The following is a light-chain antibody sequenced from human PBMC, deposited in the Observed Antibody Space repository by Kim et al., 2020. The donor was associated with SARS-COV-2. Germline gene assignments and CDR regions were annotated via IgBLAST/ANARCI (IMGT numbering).Light chain of an antibody. J-gene: IGLJ2*01. Sequence: SYELTQPPSVSVAPGKTARITCGGDNIGSKSVHWYQQKPGQAPVLVIYYDSDWPSGIPERFSGFNSGNTATLTISRVEAGDEADYYCQMWDSSGDHVVFGGGTQLTVL. V-gene: IGLV3-21*04. CDR3: QMWDSSGDHVV. CDR2: YDS. CDR1: NIGSKS.